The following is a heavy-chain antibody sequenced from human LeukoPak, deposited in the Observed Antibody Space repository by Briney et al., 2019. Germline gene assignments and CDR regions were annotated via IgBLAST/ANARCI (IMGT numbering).Heavy chain of an antibody. V-gene: IGHV4-34*01. CDR3: ARVDGGGIDY. CDR1: GGSFSGYY. Sequence: TSETLSLTCAVYGGSFSGYYWSWIRQPPGKGLEWIGQINHSGSTNYNPSLKSRVTISVDTSKNHFSLKLSSVTAPDTAVYYCARVDGGGIDYWGQGTLVTVSS. D-gene: IGHD4-23*01. CDR2: INHSGST. J-gene: IGHJ4*02.